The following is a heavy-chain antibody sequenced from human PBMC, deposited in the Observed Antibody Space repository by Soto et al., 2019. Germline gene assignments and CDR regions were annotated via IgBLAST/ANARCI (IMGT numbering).Heavy chain of an antibody. V-gene: IGHV3-30-3*01. CDR3: ARPCLYSSNPHYYYYGMDV. CDR1: GFTFSSYP. J-gene: IGHJ6*02. D-gene: IGHD6-13*01. Sequence: QVQLVESGGGVVQPGRSLRLSCAASGFTFSSYPMDWVRQAPGKGLEWVAVISSDETNEHYADSVKGRFTISRDNSKNTLYLQMNSLRAEDTAVYYCARPCLYSSNPHYYYYGMDVWGQGTTVTVSS. CDR2: ISSDETNE.